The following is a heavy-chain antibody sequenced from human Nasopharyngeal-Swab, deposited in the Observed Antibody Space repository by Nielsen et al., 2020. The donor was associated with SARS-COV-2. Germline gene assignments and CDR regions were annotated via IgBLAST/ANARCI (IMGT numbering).Heavy chain of an antibody. J-gene: IGHJ4*02. V-gene: IGHV6-1*01. CDR2: TYYRSELYN. Sequence: SETLSLTCAISGDSVSNDRVAWNWIRQSPSRGLEWLGRTYYRSELYNDYAVSVKSRITIKPDPSTNQFSLQLTSVTPEDTAVYYCARDEGAHNSWGQGTLVTVSS. D-gene: IGHD3-16*01. CDR3: ARDEGAHNS. CDR1: GDSVSNDRVA.